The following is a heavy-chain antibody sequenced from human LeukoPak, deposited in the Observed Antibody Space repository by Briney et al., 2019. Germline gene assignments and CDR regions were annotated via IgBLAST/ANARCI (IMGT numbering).Heavy chain of an antibody. CDR2: IIPIFGTA. CDR1: GGTFSSYA. Sequence: SVKVSCKASGGTFSSYAISWERQGPGQGLEWMGGIIPIFGTANYAQKFQGRVTITADESTSTAYMELSSLRSEDTAVYYCARDGGGYSGYDYINWGQGTLVTVSS. D-gene: IGHD5-12*01. V-gene: IGHV1-69*13. CDR3: ARDGGGYSGYDYIN. J-gene: IGHJ4*02.